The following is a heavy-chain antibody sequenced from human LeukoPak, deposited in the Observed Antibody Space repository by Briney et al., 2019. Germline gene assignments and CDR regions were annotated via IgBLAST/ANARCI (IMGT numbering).Heavy chain of an antibody. V-gene: IGHV4-34*01. CDR3: TRANIAAAGPFDY. CDR1: GGSFSVYY. J-gene: IGHJ4*02. D-gene: IGHD6-13*01. CDR2: IYYTGST. Sequence: SETLSLTCAVYGGSFSVYYWGWIRQPPGKGLEWIGSIYYTGSTYYNPSLKSRVTISEDTSKNQFSLKLSAVTAADTAVYYCTRANIAAAGPFDYWGQGTLVTVSS.